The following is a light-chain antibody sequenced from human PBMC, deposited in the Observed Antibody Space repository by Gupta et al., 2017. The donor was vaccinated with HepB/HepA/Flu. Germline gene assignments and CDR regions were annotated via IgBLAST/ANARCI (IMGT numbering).Light chain of an antibody. J-gene: IGKJ1*01. Sequence: DIVMTQSLDSLAVSLGEWATINCKSSQSVLNTYNNKNYLTWYQQKPGHPPKVLIYLASTRESGVPDRFSGSGSGTDFTPTISNLQAEDVAVYYCQQYYSLPRTFGQGTKVEIK. CDR2: LAS. CDR1: QSVLNTYNNKNY. V-gene: IGKV4-1*01. CDR3: QQYYSLPRT.